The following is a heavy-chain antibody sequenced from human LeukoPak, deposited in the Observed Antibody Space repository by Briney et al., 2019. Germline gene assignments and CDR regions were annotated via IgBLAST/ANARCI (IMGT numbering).Heavy chain of an antibody. V-gene: IGHV3-21*01. CDR1: GFTFSRSA. CDR2: IVGSSST. CDR3: ARIGAGSSRDY. Sequence: GGSLRLSCAASGFTFSRSAMHWVRQPPGKGLEWVSSIVGSSSTYYADSLKGRFTISRDNAKNSLYLQMNSLRAEDTAVYYCARIGAGSSRDYWGQGTLVTVSS. J-gene: IGHJ4*02. D-gene: IGHD6-13*01.